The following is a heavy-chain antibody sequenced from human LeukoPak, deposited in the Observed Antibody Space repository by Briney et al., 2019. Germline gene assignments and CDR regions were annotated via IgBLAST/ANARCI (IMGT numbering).Heavy chain of an antibody. CDR3: ARDSGPYSYGPYFDY. V-gene: IGHV4-30-2*01. CDR2: IYHSGST. Sequence: ASQTLSLTCTVSGGSISSGGYYWSWIRQPPGKGLEWIGYIYHSGSTYYNPSLKSRVTISVDRSKNQFSLKLSSVTAADTAVYYCARDSGPYSYGPYFDYWGQGTLVTVSS. J-gene: IGHJ4*02. D-gene: IGHD5-18*01. CDR1: GGSISSGGYY.